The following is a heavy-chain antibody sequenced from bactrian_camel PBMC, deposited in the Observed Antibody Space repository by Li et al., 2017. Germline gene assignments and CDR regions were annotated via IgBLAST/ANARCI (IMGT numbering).Heavy chain of an antibody. D-gene: IGHD4*01. CDR3: AAKRLRVTPKGLPTSADYQY. V-gene: IGHV3S1*01. CDR1: GYTYSGNC. CDR2: IYTGYGGGT. J-gene: IGHJ4*01. Sequence: HVQLVESGGGSVQAGGSLRLSCVVSGYTYSGNCMAWFRQAPGKERERVAAIYTGYGGGTYYADSVKGRFSISLDSAKNTVYLEMNSLKVEDTAMYYCAAKRLRVTPKGLPTSADYQYWGKGTQVTV.